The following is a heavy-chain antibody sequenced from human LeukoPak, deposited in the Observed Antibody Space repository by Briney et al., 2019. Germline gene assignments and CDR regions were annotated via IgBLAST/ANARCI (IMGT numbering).Heavy chain of an antibody. D-gene: IGHD1-26*01. CDR1: GFTFSSYA. CDR2: ISGSGAHT. J-gene: IGHJ1*01. V-gene: IGHV3-23*01. CDR3: AKGNRRSGSYYEYFQH. Sequence: GGSLRLSCAASGFTFSSYAMSWVRQAPGKGLEWVSAISGSGAHTFYADSVKGRFTISRDNSKNTLYLQMNSLRAEDTAVYYCAKGNRRSGSYYEYFQHWGQDTLVTVSS.